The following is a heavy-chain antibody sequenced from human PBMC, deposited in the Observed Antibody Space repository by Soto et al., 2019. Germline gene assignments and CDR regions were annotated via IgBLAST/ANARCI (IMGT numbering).Heavy chain of an antibody. D-gene: IGHD2-2*01. J-gene: IGHJ4*02. Sequence: SVKVSCKASEGTFSSYAISWVRQAPGQGLEWMGGIIPIFGTANYAQKFQGRVTITADESTSTAYMELSSLRSEDTAVYYCASLGYCISTSCPWDYFDYWGQGTLVTVSS. CDR2: IIPIFGTA. CDR1: EGTFSSYA. CDR3: ASLGYCISTSCPWDYFDY. V-gene: IGHV1-69*13.